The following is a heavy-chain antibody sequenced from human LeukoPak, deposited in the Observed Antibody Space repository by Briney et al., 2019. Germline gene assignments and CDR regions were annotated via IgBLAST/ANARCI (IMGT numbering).Heavy chain of an antibody. V-gene: IGHV3-21*01. CDR3: ARDGLRYCSSTSCRRFDY. CDR1: GFTFSSYS. CDR2: ISSSSSYI. Sequence: GGSLRLSYPASGFTFSSYSMNWVRQAPGKGLEWVSSISSSSSYIYYADSVKGRFTISRDNAKNSLYLQMNSLRAEDTAVYYCARDGLRYCSSTSCRRFDYWGQGTLVTVSS. D-gene: IGHD2-2*01. J-gene: IGHJ4*02.